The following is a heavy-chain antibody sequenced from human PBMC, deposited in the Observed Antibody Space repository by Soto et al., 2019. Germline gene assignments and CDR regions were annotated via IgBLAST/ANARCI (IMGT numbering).Heavy chain of an antibody. CDR1: GYTFTNYA. J-gene: IGHJ3*02. D-gene: IGHD2-2*01. CDR3: ARSASCTSTSCYGGFDI. CDR2: INAGDGNT. V-gene: IGHV1-3*01. Sequence: QVQLVQSGAEVKKPGASVKVSCKTSGYTFTNYAIHWVRQAPGQRLEWMGWINAGDGNTKYSQKFQGRVTITRDTSASTAYMELSSLRSEDAAVYYCARSASCTSTSCYGGFDIWGQGTMVTVSS.